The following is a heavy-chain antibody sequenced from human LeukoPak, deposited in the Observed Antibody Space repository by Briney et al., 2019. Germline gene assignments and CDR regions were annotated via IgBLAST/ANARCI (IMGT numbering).Heavy chain of an antibody. CDR1: GFTFSSYW. CDR3: AKGPVVPAARQYYYYYYGMDV. J-gene: IGHJ6*02. Sequence: GGSLRLSCAASGFTFSSYWMSWVRQAPGKGLEWVANIKQDGSEKYYVDSVKGRFTISRDNAKNSLYLQMNSLRAEDTAVYYCAKGPVVPAARQYYYYYYGMDVWGQGTTVTVSS. CDR2: IKQDGSEK. V-gene: IGHV3-7*01. D-gene: IGHD2-2*01.